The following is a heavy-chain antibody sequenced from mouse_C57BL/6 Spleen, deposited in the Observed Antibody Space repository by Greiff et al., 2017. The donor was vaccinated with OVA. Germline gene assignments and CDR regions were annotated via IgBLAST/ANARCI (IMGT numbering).Heavy chain of an antibody. CDR1: GYSITSGYY. Sequence: DVQLVESGPGLVKPSQSLSLTCSVTGYSITSGYYWNWIRQFPGNKLEWMGYISYDGSNNYNPSLKNRISITRDTSKNQFFLKLNSVTTEDTATYYCARAMIYYGNYYAMDYWGQGTSVTVSS. CDR3: ARAMIYYGNYYAMDY. J-gene: IGHJ4*01. CDR2: ISYDGSN. D-gene: IGHD2-1*01. V-gene: IGHV3-6*01.